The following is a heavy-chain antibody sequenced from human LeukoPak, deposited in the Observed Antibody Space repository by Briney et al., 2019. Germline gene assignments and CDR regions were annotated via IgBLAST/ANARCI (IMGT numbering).Heavy chain of an antibody. Sequence: GGSLRLSCAATGFTFSSYSMNWVRQAPGKGLEWVSSISSSSSYIYYADSVKGRFTISRDNAKNSLYLQMNSLRAEDTAVYYCARDDIAVATCFDYWGQGTLVTVSS. V-gene: IGHV3-21*01. J-gene: IGHJ4*02. D-gene: IGHD6-19*01. CDR1: GFTFSSYS. CDR3: ARDDIAVATCFDY. CDR2: ISSSSSYI.